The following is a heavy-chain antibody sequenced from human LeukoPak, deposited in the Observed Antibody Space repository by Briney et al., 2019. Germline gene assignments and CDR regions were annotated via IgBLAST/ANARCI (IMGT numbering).Heavy chain of an antibody. J-gene: IGHJ6*02. CDR2: MSYDGSNK. D-gene: IGHD2-21*01. CDR3: AKVAIPRSWLSYYYYGMDV. V-gene: IGHV3-30*18. Sequence: HPGGSLRLSCAGSGFTFSSYGMHWVRQAPGKGLEWVGVMSYDGSNKYYADSVKGRFTISRDNSKNTLYLQMNSLRAEDTAVYYCAKVAIPRSWLSYYYYGMDVWGQGTTVTVSS. CDR1: GFTFSSYG.